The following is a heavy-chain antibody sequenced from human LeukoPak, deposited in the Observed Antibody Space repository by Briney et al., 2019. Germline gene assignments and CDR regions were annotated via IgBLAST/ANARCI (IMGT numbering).Heavy chain of an antibody. V-gene: IGHV4-38-2*02. CDR3: ARIRAAYYDFWSGYYTTDHDAFDI. D-gene: IGHD3-3*01. Sequence: SETLSLTCTVSGYSISSGYYWGWIRQPPGKGLEWIGSIYHSGSTYYNPSLKSRVTISVDTPKNQFSLKLSSVTAADTAVYYCARIRAAYYDFWSGYYTTDHDAFDIWGQGTMVTVSS. J-gene: IGHJ3*02. CDR2: IYHSGST. CDR1: GYSISSGYY.